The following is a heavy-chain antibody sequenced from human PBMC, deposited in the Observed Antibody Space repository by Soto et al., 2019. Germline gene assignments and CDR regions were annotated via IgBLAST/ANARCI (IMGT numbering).Heavy chain of an antibody. Sequence: WGSLRLSCAASGFTFSSYSMNWVRQAPRKGLEWVSSISSSSSYIYYADSVKGRFPISRANAQNFLYLQMNSPRAADPAGDYYPRDCGMDLPYSLDILGQGTMVTVSS. V-gene: IGHV3-21*04. CDR1: GFTFSSYS. CDR3: PRDCGMDLPYSLDI. CDR2: ISSSSSYI. J-gene: IGHJ3*02. D-gene: IGHD1-26*01.